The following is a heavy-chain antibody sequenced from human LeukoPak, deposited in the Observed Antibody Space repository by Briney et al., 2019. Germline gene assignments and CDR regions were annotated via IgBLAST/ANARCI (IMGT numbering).Heavy chain of an antibody. J-gene: IGHJ4*02. CDR3: ASGSSLAFDC. D-gene: IGHD1-26*01. CDR1: GFTFSSYG. Sequence: GGSLRLSCAASGFTFSSYGMHWVRQAPGKGLEWVAVIWYDGSNIYYADSVKGRFAISRDNSKNTLYLQMNSLRAEDTAVYYCASGSSLAFDCWGQGTLVTVSS. V-gene: IGHV3-33*01. CDR2: IWYDGSNI.